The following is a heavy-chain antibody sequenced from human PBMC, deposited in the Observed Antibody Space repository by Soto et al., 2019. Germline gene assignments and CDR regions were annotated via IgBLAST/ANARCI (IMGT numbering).Heavy chain of an antibody. Sequence: QVKLQESGPGLVKPSETLSLTCTVSGGSISGYYWSWIRQPPGKGLEWIAHVYYSGATEYNPSLKSRLTISVDTSKNQFSLSVTSLTTADTAVYYCARFSSPPRDFDYWGQGILVTVSS. D-gene: IGHD6-13*01. CDR3: ARFSSPPRDFDY. V-gene: IGHV4-59*01. CDR1: GGSISGYY. CDR2: VYYSGAT. J-gene: IGHJ4*02.